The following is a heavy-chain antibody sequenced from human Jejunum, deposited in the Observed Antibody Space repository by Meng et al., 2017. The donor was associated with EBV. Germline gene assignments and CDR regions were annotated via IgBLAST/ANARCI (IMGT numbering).Heavy chain of an antibody. D-gene: IGHD2-21*02. V-gene: IGHV7-4-1*02. CDR3: ASDISTATFGY. CDR2: INTRTGNP. Sequence: VQLVQSESEWKKPGASVKVSCKASGYTFSRYAMNWVRQAPGQGLEWMGWINTRTGNPAYAQGFTGRFVFSLDTSVSTAYLQISSLKAEDTAVYYCASDISTATFGYWGQGTLVTVSS. J-gene: IGHJ4*02. CDR1: GYTFSRYA.